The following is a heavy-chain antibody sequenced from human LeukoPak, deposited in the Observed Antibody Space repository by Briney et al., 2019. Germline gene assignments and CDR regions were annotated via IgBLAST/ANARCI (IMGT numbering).Heavy chain of an antibody. V-gene: IGHV1-2*06. CDR2: INANSGGT. D-gene: IGHD2-15*01. J-gene: IGHJ4*02. CDR3: ARAAGYCSGGTCLYYFDY. Sequence: GASVKVSCKTSGYIFTDYYMHWVRQAPGQGLEWMGRINANSGGTNYAQKFQGRVSLHRDTSISTAYLELSRLRSDDTAVYYCARAAGYCSGGTCLYYFDYWGQGTLVTVSS. CDR1: GYIFTDYY.